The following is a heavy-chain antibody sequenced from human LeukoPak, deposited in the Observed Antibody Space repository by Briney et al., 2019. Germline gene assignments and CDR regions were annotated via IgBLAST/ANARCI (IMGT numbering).Heavy chain of an antibody. V-gene: IGHV1-18*01. CDR1: GYTFTTYG. D-gene: IGHD3-16*01. CDR3: ARTSHESVLYWSDP. CDR2: ISGYNGNT. J-gene: IGHJ5*02. Sequence: ASVKVSCEASGYTFTTYGIGWVRQAPGQGLEWMGWISGYNGNTNYAQKFQGRVTMTTDTSTSTAYMELRSLRSDDTAVHYCARTSHESVLYWSDPWGQGTLVNVSS.